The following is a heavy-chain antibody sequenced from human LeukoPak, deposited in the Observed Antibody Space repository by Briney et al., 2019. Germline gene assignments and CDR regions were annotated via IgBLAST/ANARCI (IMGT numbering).Heavy chain of an antibody. CDR3: ARASDITMIVVVTAFDY. D-gene: IGHD3-22*01. CDR2: INPNSGGT. J-gene: IGHJ4*02. V-gene: IGHV1-2*02. Sequence: ASVKVSCKASGYTFTGYYMHWLRQAPGQGLEWMGWINPNSGGTNYARKFQGRVTMTRDTSISTAYMELSRLRSDDTPVYYCARASDITMIVVVTAFDYWGQGTLVTVSS. CDR1: GYTFTGYY.